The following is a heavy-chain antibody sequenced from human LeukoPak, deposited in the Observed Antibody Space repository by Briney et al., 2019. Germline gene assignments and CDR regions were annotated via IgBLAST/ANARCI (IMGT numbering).Heavy chain of an antibody. V-gene: IGHV4-59*08. CDR1: GGSISTYY. CDR2: IYYSGST. D-gene: IGHD3-22*01. J-gene: IGHJ4*02. Sequence: SETLSLTCTVSGGSISTYYWSWIRQPPGKGLEWIGYIYYSGSTNYNPSLKSRVTISVDTSKNQFSLKLSSVTAADTAVYYCARVNTMIVLFDYWGQGTLVTVSS. CDR3: ARVNTMIVLFDY.